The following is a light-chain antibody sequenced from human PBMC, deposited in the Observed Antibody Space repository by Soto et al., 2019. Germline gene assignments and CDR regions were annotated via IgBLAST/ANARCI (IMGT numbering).Light chain of an antibody. CDR3: SSYTLRSTHYV. Sequence: QSVLTQPASVSGSPGQSITVSCTGTSSDVGGYNYVSWYQQHPGKAPKLMIYDVSNRPSGVSNRFSGSKSGNTASLTISGLQAEDEADYYCSSYTLRSTHYVFGTGPNVTVL. CDR1: SSDVGGYNY. CDR2: DVS. J-gene: IGLJ1*01. V-gene: IGLV2-14*01.